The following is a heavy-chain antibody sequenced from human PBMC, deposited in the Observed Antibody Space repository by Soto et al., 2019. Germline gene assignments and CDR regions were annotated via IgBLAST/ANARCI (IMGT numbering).Heavy chain of an antibody. D-gene: IGHD2-2*01. Sequence: GGSLRLSCAASRFTFSTYEMHWLRQAPGKGLEWVSYISSGGDTVHYADSVKGRFTISRDNTRNSLYLQMNSLRDEDTALYYCVRYCSSTLCNGVATRTFDYWGQGTPVTVYS. CDR1: RFTFSTYE. CDR2: ISSGGDTV. J-gene: IGHJ4*02. CDR3: VRYCSSTLCNGVATRTFDY. V-gene: IGHV3-48*03.